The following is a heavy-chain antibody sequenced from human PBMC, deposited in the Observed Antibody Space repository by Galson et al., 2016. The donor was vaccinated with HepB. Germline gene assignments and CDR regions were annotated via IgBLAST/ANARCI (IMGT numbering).Heavy chain of an antibody. D-gene: IGHD3-3*01. CDR2: INDYNGHT. CDR1: AYMFSNHA. J-gene: IGHJ2*01. Sequence: SVKVSCKASAYMFSNHAIAWVRQAPGQGLEWMGWINDYNGHTNYAQRFQDRVTMTTHTSTSAAYMELRGLTSDATAVYYCARVSGFDFWSGYYSQWHFDLWGRGTLVTVSS. CDR3: ARVSGFDFWSGYYSQWHFDL. V-gene: IGHV1-18*01.